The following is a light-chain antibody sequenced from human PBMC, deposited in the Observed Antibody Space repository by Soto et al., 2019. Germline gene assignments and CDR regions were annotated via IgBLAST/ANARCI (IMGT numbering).Light chain of an antibody. Sequence: EIVLTQSPGTLSLSPGERATLSCRASQSVSSSYLAWYQQKPGQAPRLLIYGASSRATGIPDRFSGSGSGTDFTLTISRLEPEDFAVYYCQQSGSSPPYTFGQGNKLEIK. V-gene: IGKV3-20*01. CDR1: QSVSSSY. J-gene: IGKJ2*01. CDR3: QQSGSSPPYT. CDR2: GAS.